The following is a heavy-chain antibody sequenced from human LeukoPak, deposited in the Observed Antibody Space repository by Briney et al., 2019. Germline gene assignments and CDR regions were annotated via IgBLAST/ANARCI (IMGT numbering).Heavy chain of an antibody. D-gene: IGHD5-24*01. CDR1: GFTFSSYT. Sequence: GGSLRLSCAASGFTFSSYTMHWVRQAPGKGLEWVAVMSYDGSDNYYADSVKGRFTISGDNSRTTVYLQMNSLRAEDTAVYYCARGSRWLQLGPFDYWGQGTLVTVSS. V-gene: IGHV3-30*01. J-gene: IGHJ4*02. CDR2: MSYDGSDN. CDR3: ARGSRWLQLGPFDY.